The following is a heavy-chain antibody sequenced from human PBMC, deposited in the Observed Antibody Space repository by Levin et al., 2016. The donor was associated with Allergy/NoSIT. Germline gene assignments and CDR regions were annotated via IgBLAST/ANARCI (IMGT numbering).Heavy chain of an antibody. Sequence: WIRQPPGKGLEWIGYIYYSGSTNYNPSLKSRVTISVDTSKNQFSLKLSSVTAADTAVYYCAXGGDCSSTSCYLLERAFDIWGQGTMVTVSS. J-gene: IGHJ3*02. CDR2: IYYSGST. V-gene: IGHV4-59*01. CDR3: AXGGDCSSTSCYLLERAFDI. D-gene: IGHD2-2*01.